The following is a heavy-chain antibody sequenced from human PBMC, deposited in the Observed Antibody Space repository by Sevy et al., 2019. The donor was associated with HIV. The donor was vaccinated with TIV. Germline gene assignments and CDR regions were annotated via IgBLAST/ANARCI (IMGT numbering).Heavy chain of an antibody. J-gene: IGHJ6*02. D-gene: IGHD4-17*01. CDR3: VKGPHPAVTTSYALDV. V-gene: IGHV3-30*02. Sequence: GGSLRLSCAASGFNFSIYGMHWVRQAPGKGLEWVALIWYDGSNKYYVDSVKGRFTIFRDNSKNTLYLHMNSLRPEDTAVYYCVKGPHPAVTTSYALDVWGQGTTVTVSS. CDR1: GFNFSIYG. CDR2: IWYDGSNK.